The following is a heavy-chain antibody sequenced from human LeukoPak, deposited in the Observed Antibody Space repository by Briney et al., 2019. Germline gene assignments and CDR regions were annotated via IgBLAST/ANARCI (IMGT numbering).Heavy chain of an antibody. J-gene: IGHJ5*02. V-gene: IGHV5-51*01. D-gene: IGHD2-2*01. CDR1: GYSFTSYW. CDR2: IYPGDSDT. Sequence: GESLKISCKGSGYSFTSYWIGWVRQMPGKGLEWMGIIYPGDSDTRYSPSFQGQVTISADKSISTAYLQWSSLKASDTAMYYCARIPRRIVVAPAAMVWWFDPWGQGTLVTVSS. CDR3: ARIPRRIVVAPAAMVWWFDP.